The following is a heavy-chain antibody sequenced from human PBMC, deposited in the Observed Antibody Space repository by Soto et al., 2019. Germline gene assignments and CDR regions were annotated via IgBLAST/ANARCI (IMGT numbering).Heavy chain of an antibody. J-gene: IGHJ5*02. V-gene: IGHV3-66*01. CDR1: GLIVNNNF. CDR2: INPEGRT. CDR3: ARETPGPLSFDP. Sequence: EVQLVQSGGGLVQPGGSLRLSCEASGLIVNNNFMNWVRQAPGRGLEWVSVINPEGRTYYADSVKDRFTISRDTSKNTLYLQMNSLRVEDTAVYYCARETPGPLSFDPWGQGTQVTVSS.